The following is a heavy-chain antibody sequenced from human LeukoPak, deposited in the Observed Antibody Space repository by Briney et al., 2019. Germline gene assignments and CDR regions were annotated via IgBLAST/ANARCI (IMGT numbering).Heavy chain of an antibody. V-gene: IGHV3-48*01. J-gene: IGHJ4*02. D-gene: IGHD6-13*01. CDR2: ISRISSPI. Sequence: PGGSLRLSCVASGFIFSSYVMGWVRQAPGRGLEWVSYISRISSPIYYADSVKGRFTISRDNAKNSLYLQMDSLRGEDTAVYYCARVSRWYADYWGQGTLVTVSS. CDR1: GFIFSSYV. CDR3: ARVSRWYADY.